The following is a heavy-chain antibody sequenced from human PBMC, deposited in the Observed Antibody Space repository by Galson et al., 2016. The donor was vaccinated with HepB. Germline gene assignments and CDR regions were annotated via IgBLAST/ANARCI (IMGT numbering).Heavy chain of an antibody. V-gene: IGHV3-33*01. Sequence: SLRLSCAGSGFTFRSYGLHWVRLAPGKGLKWVAVIRYDDFNKDYADSVKGRFTISRDNSKNTLYLQMDSLRVEDTAIYYCARDLTEFGDYDIVYAMDLWGQGTLVIVSS. CDR2: IRYDDFNK. D-gene: IGHD4-17*01. J-gene: IGHJ5*02. CDR3: ARDLTEFGDYDIVYAMDL. CDR1: GFTFRSYG.